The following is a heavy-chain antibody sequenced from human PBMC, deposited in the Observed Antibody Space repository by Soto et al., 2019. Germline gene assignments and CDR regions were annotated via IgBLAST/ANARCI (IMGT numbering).Heavy chain of an antibody. CDR1: GFTFHDHG. Sequence: GGSLRLSCATSGFTFHDHGMSWVRQAPGKGLDWVGFIRSSRYGAITDYAASVKGRFFISRDDSKSIAFLQMNNLETEDTAVYYCTRAPLRCSGGSCYSADAWGQGTLVTVS. D-gene: IGHD2-15*01. CDR2: IRSSRYGAIT. V-gene: IGHV3-49*04. J-gene: IGHJ5*02. CDR3: TRAPLRCSGGSCYSADA.